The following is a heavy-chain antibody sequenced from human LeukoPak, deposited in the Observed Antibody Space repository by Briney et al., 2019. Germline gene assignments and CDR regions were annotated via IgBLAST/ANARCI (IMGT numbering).Heavy chain of an antibody. CDR2: IYYSGSI. V-gene: IGHV4-59*12. CDR3: ARKASIRGGFH. CDR1: GASISSYY. J-gene: IGHJ4*02. Sequence: SETLSLTCTVSGASISSYYWSWIRQPPGKGLEWIGDIYYSGSIKYNPSLKSRVTMSVDTSKNQFSLKLISVTAADTAVYYCARKASIRGGFHWGQGTLVTVSS. D-gene: IGHD2-2*01.